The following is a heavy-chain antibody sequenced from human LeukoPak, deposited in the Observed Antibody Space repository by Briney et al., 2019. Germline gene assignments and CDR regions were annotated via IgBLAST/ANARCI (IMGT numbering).Heavy chain of an antibody. CDR2: IYSDGSST. CDR1: RFIFSNYW. CDR3: TRGVPGIAAAGTGHGYFDL. Sequence: GGSLRLSCAASRFIFSNYWVHWVRQAPGKGLVWVSRIYSDGSSTSYADSVKGRFTISRDNAKNTLYLQVNSLRAEDTAIYYCTRGVPGIAAAGTGHGYFDLWGRGTLVTVSS. J-gene: IGHJ2*01. V-gene: IGHV3-74*01. D-gene: IGHD6-13*01.